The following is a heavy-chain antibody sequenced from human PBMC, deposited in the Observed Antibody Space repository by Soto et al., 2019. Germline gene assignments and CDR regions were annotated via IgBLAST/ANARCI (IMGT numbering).Heavy chain of an antibody. D-gene: IGHD3-16*01. CDR1: GYTFFTYG. V-gene: IGHV1-18*01. CDR3: ARDGGPLVPGWV. CDR2: TVANRGST. J-gene: IGHJ4*02. Sequence: ASVKVSCKTSGYTFFTYGLSWVRQAPGQGLEWIGWTVANRGSTIYAQKFQGRVTVTTDRSTDTGYLELRSLTSDDTAVYYCARDGGPLVPGWVWGQGTLVTVSS.